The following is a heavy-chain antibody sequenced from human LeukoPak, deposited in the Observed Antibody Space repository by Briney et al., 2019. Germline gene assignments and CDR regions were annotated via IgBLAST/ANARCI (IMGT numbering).Heavy chain of an antibody. V-gene: IGHV4-59*12. D-gene: IGHD3-22*01. J-gene: IGHJ5*02. CDR3: ARVGHYYDSSGYPNWFDP. Sequence: SETLSLTCTVSGGSISTYYWSWIRQPPGKGLEWIGYIYYSGSTNYNPSLKSRVTILVDTSKNQFSLKLSSVTAADTAVYYCARVGHYYDSSGYPNWFDPWGQGTLVTVSS. CDR2: IYYSGST. CDR1: GGSISTYY.